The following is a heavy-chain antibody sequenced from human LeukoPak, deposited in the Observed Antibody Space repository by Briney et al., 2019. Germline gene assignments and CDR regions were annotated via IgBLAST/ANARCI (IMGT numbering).Heavy chain of an antibody. D-gene: IGHD2-15*01. J-gene: IGHJ4*02. CDR1: GFTVSSSY. Sequence: GGSLRLSCAASGFTVSSSYMLWLRQAPGKGLEWVSVIYSGGSTYYADSVKGRFTISRDNSKNTLYLQMNSLRVEDTAVYYCARDFCSADSCNPCNGGQGTLVTVSS. CDR2: IYSGGST. CDR3: ARDFCSADSCNPCN. V-gene: IGHV3-66*01.